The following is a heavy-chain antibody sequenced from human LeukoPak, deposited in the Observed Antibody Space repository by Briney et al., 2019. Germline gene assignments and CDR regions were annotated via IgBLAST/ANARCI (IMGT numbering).Heavy chain of an antibody. V-gene: IGHV5-51*01. Sequence: GESLKVSCKGSGYTFSSYWSGWVRQMPGKGLEWLGIIYPDDSVIRYSPSFQGQVTISADKSIRTAYLQWSSLKASDTAMYYCARLGRQLNRDYYGMDLWGQGTTVTVSS. CDR2: IYPDDSVI. D-gene: IGHD6-13*01. J-gene: IGHJ6*02. CDR1: GYTFSSYW. CDR3: ARLGRQLNRDYYGMDL.